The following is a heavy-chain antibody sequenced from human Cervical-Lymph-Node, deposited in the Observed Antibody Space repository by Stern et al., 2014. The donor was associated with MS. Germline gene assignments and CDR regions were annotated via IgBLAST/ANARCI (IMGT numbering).Heavy chain of an antibody. CDR1: GGTFSSYA. Sequence: QVQLVQSGAEVKKPGSSVRVSCKASGGTFSSYAISWVRQAPGPGLEWMGGIIPIFGTANYAQKFQGRVTITADDSTSTAYMEVSSLRSEDTAVYYCASSVGELTPEAVWGQGTTVTVFS. CDR3: ASSVGELTPEAV. V-gene: IGHV1-69*01. CDR2: IIPIFGTA. J-gene: IGHJ6*02. D-gene: IGHD3-10*01.